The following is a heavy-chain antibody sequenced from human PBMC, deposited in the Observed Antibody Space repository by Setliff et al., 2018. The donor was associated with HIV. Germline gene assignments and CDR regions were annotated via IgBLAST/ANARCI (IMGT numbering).Heavy chain of an antibody. CDR2: IRYDGDNK. D-gene: IGHD2-15*01. CDR3: AKAFGYCSGGSCPVLMDV. CDR1: GFTFSSYG. J-gene: IGHJ6*03. Sequence: PGGSLRLSCAASGFTFSSYGMHWVRQAPGKGPEWVAFIRYDGDNKYYADSVKGRFTISRDNSKNTLYLQMNSLRAKDAAVYYCAKAFGYCSGGSCPVLMDVWGKGTTVTVSS. V-gene: IGHV3-30*02.